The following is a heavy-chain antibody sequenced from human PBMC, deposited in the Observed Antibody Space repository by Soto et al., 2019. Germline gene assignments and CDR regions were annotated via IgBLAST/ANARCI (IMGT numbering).Heavy chain of an antibody. Sequence: QITLKESGPTLVKPTQNLTLTCTFSGFSLSTSGVGVGWIRQPPGKALEWLALIYWDDDKRYSPSLKTRLTITKDHSKNQVALTTTNKNPQDTATYDCTHRRSTRLDLFDYWGQGTLVTASS. V-gene: IGHV2-5*02. J-gene: IGHJ4*02. CDR2: IYWDDDK. D-gene: IGHD1-1*01. CDR1: GFSLSTSGVG. CDR3: THRRSTRLDLFDY.